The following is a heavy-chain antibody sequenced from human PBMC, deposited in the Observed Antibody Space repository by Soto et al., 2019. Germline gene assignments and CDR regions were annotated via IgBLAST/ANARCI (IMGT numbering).Heavy chain of an antibody. V-gene: IGHV4-4*02. Sequence: QVQLQESGQGLVKPSGTLSITCAVSGGSISSSNWWSWVRQPPGKGLEGIGEIYHSGSTNYNPSRKGRVTRAEAKSKNQFALRRSAVTAADTDVYDGARRWGEGRVDYWGQGTRVTVSS. CDR3: ARRWGEGRVDY. CDR2: IYHSGST. J-gene: IGHJ4*02. D-gene: IGHD3-10*01. CDR1: GGSISSSNW.